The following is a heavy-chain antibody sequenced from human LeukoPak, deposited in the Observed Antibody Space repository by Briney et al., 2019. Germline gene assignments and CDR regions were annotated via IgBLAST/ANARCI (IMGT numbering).Heavy chain of an antibody. CDR1: GFTFSSYG. J-gene: IGHJ6*03. V-gene: IGHV3-23*01. Sequence: PGGSLRLSCAASGFTFSSYGMSWVRQAPGKGLEWVSGISGSGSGTYYADSVKGRFTISRDNSKNPLYLQMNSLRAEDTAVYYCATHGSAHYYMDVWGKGATVTVSS. CDR2: ISGSGSGT. D-gene: IGHD2-2*03. CDR3: ATHGSAHYYMDV.